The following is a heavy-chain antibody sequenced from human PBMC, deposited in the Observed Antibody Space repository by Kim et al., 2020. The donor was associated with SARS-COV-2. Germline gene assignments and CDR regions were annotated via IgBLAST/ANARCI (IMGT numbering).Heavy chain of an antibody. J-gene: IGHJ1*01. D-gene: IGHD3-10*01. Sequence: GGSLRLSCAASGFTFGDYAMHWVRQAPGKGLEWVSGISWNSGSIGYADSVKGRFTISRDNAKNSLYLQMNSLRAEDTALYYCARGPYGSGSYWAEYFQHWGQGTLVTVSS. CDR2: ISWNSGSI. V-gene: IGHV3-9*01. CDR1: GFTFGDYA. CDR3: ARGPYGSGSYWAEYFQH.